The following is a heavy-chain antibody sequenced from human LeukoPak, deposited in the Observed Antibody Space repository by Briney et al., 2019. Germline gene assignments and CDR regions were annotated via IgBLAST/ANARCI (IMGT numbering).Heavy chain of an antibody. Sequence: GGSLRLSCAASGFTFSSYWMSWVRQAPGKGLEWVANIKQDGSEKYYVDSVKGRFTISRGNAKNSLYLQMNSLRAEDTAVYYCARDSRVLRYFDWLPPATDYYMDVWGKGTTVTISS. V-gene: IGHV3-7*01. CDR3: ARDSRVLRYFDWLPPATDYYMDV. J-gene: IGHJ6*03. CDR1: GFTFSSYW. D-gene: IGHD3-9*01. CDR2: IKQDGSEK.